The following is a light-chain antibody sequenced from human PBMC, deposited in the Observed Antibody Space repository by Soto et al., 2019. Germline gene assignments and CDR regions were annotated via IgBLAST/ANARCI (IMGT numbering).Light chain of an antibody. Sequence: DIQMTQSPSTLSASVGDRVTITCRASQSVYTWLAWYQQKPGKAPQLLIWGVSNLESGVPSRFSGSGSGTEFTLTISSLQPDDFANYYCQHYNEYSRAFGQGTRVEIK. CDR1: QSVYTW. V-gene: IGKV1-5*01. J-gene: IGKJ1*01. CDR3: QHYNEYSRA. CDR2: GVS.